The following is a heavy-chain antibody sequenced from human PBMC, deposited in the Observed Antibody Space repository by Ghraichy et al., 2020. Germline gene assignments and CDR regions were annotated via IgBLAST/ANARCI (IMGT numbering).Heavy chain of an antibody. CDR2: ISYDGNNQ. D-gene: IGHD3-22*01. J-gene: IGHJ4*02. CDR1: GFTFRSYA. Sequence: GESLNISCVASGFTFRSYAMNWVRQAPGKGLEWVAVISYDGNNQYYADSVKGRFTISRDNSKNTLYLQMNSLRAEDTSVYYWARDNYDSSGPWSYFDYWGQGTLATVSS. V-gene: IGHV3-30-3*01. CDR3: ARDNYDSSGPWSYFDY.